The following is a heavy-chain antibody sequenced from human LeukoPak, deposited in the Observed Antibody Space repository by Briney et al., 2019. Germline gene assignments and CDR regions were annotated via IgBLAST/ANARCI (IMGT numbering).Heavy chain of an antibody. V-gene: IGHV6-1*01. CDR1: GDSVSTNSVA. J-gene: IGHJ3*01. D-gene: IGHD2-15*01. CDR3: ARGRYSGFDL. Sequence: KPSQTLSLTCAISGDSVSTNSVAWNWIRQSPSRGLEWLGRTYYRSKWNNDCAVSVKSRITINPDTSKNQFSLQLNSVTPDDTALYYCARGRYSGFDLWGQGTMVTVSS. CDR2: TYYRSKWNN.